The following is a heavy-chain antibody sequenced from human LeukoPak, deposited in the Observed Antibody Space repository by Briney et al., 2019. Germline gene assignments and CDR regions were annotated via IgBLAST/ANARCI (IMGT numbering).Heavy chain of an antibody. Sequence: ASVKVSCKASGNTFSGYYIHWVRQAPGQGLEWMGWINPKSGGTNYAQKFQGRVTVTRDTSISTAYMELSRLRSDDTAVYYCARAVEGGYYDSSGYSSWFDPWGQGTLVTVSS. CDR2: INPKSGGT. D-gene: IGHD3-22*01. CDR3: ARAVEGGYYDSSGYSSWFDP. V-gene: IGHV1-2*02. CDR1: GNTFSGYY. J-gene: IGHJ5*02.